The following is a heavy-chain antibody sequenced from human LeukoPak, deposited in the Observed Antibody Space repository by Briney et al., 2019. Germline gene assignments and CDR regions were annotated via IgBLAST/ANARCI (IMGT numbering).Heavy chain of an antibody. V-gene: IGHV4-31*03. CDR1: GGSISNGGYY. J-gene: IGHJ4*02. CDR3: ARGGDRRGFDY. CDR2: IYDSGTT. D-gene: IGHD3-10*01. Sequence: SETLSLTCTVSGGSISNGGYYWSWIRQHPGKGLEGIVYIYDSGTTYYNPALQSRVTISVDMSDNHFSLKMKSMTAADTAVYFCARGGDRRGFDYWGQGTLVTVSS.